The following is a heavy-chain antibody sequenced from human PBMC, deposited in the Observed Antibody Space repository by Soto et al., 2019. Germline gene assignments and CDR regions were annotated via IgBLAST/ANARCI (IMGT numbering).Heavy chain of an antibody. Sequence: GGSLRLSCAASGFTFSSYGMHWVRQAPGKGLEWVAVIWYDGSNKYYADSVKGRFTISRDNSKNTLYLQMNSLRAEDTAVYYCARGGGAAGYYYGMDVWGQGTTVTVSS. V-gene: IGHV3-33*01. CDR3: ARGGGAAGYYYGMDV. CDR1: GFTFSSYG. D-gene: IGHD1-26*01. J-gene: IGHJ6*02. CDR2: IWYDGSNK.